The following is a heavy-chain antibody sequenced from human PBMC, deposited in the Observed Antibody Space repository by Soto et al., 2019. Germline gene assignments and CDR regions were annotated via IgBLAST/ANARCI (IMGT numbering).Heavy chain of an antibody. CDR3: ARAAYSSGYYYPFDY. CDR1: GFTFSSYC. Sequence: LRLSCAASGFTFSSYCMSWVRQAPGKGLEWVANIKQDGSEKYYVDSVKGRFTISRDNAKNSLYLQMNSLRAEDTAVYYCARAAYSSGYYYPFDYWGQGTLVTVSS. D-gene: IGHD3-22*01. CDR2: IKQDGSEK. J-gene: IGHJ4*02. V-gene: IGHV3-7*03.